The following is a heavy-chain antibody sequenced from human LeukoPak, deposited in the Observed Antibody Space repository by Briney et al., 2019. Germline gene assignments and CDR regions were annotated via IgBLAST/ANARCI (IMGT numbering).Heavy chain of an antibody. CDR2: INPNSGGT. CDR3: ARDHDVVVLVV. Sequence: ASVRVSCTASRYTFTPYYMHSGRQAPGHGLEWMGWINPNSGGTNYAQKFQGRVTMTRDTSISTAYMELSRLRSDDTAVYYCARDHDVVVLVVWGQGTTVTVSS. V-gene: IGHV1-2*02. CDR1: RYTFTPYY. D-gene: IGHD2-2*01. J-gene: IGHJ6*02.